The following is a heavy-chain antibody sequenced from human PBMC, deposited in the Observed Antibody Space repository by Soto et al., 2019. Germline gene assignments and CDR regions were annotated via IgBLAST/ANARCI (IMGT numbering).Heavy chain of an antibody. CDR1: GYTFTSYG. J-gene: IGHJ5*02. CDR2: ISAYNGNT. D-gene: IGHD3-22*01. V-gene: IGHV1-18*01. CDR3: AREVKSRYYDSSGYEP. Sequence: ASVKVSCKASGYTFTSYGISWVRQAPGQGLEWMGWISAYNGNTNYAQKLQGRVTMTTDTSTSTAYMELRSLRSDDTAVYYCAREVKSRYYDSSGYEPWGQGTLVTV.